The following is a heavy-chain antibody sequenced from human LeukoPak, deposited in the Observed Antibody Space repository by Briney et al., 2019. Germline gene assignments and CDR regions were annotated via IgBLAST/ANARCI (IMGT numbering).Heavy chain of an antibody. J-gene: IGHJ4*02. V-gene: IGHV4-59*01. D-gene: IGHD6-13*01. CDR3: AREGIAALFDY. CDR1: GGSISSYY. Sequence: PSETLSLTCTVSGGSISSYYWSWIRQPPGEGLEWIGYIYYSGSTNYNPSLKSRVTISVDTSKNQFSLKLSSVTAADTAVYYCAREGIAALFDYWGQGTLVTVSS. CDR2: IYYSGST.